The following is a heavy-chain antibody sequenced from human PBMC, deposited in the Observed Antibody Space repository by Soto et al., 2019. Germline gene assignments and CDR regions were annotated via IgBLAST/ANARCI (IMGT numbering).Heavy chain of an antibody. CDR3: TTGVRSGYYRY. V-gene: IGHV3-15*04. J-gene: IGHJ4*02. CDR2: IVSNTEGGAT. CDR1: GFTFSSYG. Sequence: GGSLRLSCAASGFTFSSYGMHWVRQAPGKGLEWVGRIVSNTEGGATDYAASVKGRFTFSRDDSKNMLYLHISSLKTEDTAVYYCTTGVRSGYYRYWGQGALVTV. D-gene: IGHD3-3*01.